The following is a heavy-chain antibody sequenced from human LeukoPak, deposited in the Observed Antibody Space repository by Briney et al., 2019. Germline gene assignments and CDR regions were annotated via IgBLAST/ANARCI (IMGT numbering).Heavy chain of an antibody. J-gene: IGHJ4*02. D-gene: IGHD6-13*01. Sequence: GGSLRLSCAASGFTFSSYGMHWVRQAPGKGLEWVSVISYNGNNKYYADSVKGRFTISRDNPKNTLFLQMNSLRAEDTALYYCAKGRLAAAFTRGEDYWGQGTLVTVSS. CDR2: ISYNGNNK. CDR1: GFTFSSYG. V-gene: IGHV3-30*18. CDR3: AKGRLAAAFTRGEDY.